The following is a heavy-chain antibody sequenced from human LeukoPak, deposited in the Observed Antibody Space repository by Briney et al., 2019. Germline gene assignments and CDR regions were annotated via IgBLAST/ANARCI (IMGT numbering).Heavy chain of an antibody. CDR1: GFTFSSYG. Sequence: GGSLRLSCAASGFTFSSYGMPWVRQAPGKGLEWVAVISYDGSNKYYADSVKGRFTISRDNSKNTLYLQMNSLRAEDTAVYYCAKDWDYYGSGSYYNANPYFDYWGQGTLVTVSS. J-gene: IGHJ4*02. CDR2: ISYDGSNK. D-gene: IGHD3-10*01. V-gene: IGHV3-30*18. CDR3: AKDWDYYGSGSYYNANPYFDY.